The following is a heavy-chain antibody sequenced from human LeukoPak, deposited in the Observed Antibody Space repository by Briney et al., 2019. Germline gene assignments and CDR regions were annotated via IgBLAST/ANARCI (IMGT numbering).Heavy chain of an antibody. J-gene: IGHJ3*02. CDR1: GGSISSGSYY. CDR2: IYTSGST. CDR3: ARADYYESGGDAFDI. D-gene: IGHD3-22*01. V-gene: IGHV4-61*09. Sequence: SETLSLTCTVSGGSISSGSYYWSWIRQPAGKGLEWIGHIYTSGSTNYSPSLKSQVTISVDMSKNQFSLKLNSVTAADTAVYYCARADYYESGGDAFDIWGQGTMVTVSS.